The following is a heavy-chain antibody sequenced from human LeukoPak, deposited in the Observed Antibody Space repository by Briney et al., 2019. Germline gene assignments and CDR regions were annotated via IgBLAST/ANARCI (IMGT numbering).Heavy chain of an antibody. V-gene: IGHV3-30*03. D-gene: IGHD3-22*01. CDR1: GFIFSSYG. CDR3: ATDSSGYDY. CDR2: ISYDGSNK. J-gene: IGHJ4*02. Sequence: GGSLRLSCTASGFIFSSYGMHWVRQAPGKGLEWVAVISYDGSNKYYADSVKGRFTISRNNSKNTLYAQMNSLRAEDTAVYYCATDSSGYDYWGQGTLVTVSS.